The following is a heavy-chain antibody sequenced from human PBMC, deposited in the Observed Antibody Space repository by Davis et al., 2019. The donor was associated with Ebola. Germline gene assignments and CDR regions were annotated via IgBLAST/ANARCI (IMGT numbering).Heavy chain of an antibody. J-gene: IGHJ3*02. CDR1: GNSFASHW. D-gene: IGHD2-8*02. CDR2: IYTGYPDT. CDR3: ASLRRTITGMDDGFDI. V-gene: IGHV5-51*01. Sequence: GESLKISCKDSGNSFASHWIGWVRQMPGKGLEWMGIIYTGYPDTRYSPSFRGQVTISAEKSMKTAFLKWSSLKASDSGMYYCASLRRTITGMDDGFDIWGQGTMVTVSS.